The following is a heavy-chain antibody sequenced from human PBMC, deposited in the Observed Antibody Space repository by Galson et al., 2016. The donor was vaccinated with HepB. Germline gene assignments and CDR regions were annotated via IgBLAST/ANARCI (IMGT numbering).Heavy chain of an antibody. CDR2: INHIGIT. D-gene: IGHD4-17*01. CDR3: ARSPRLSDYSDAIDH. Sequence: SETLSLTCAVYGGSLSDYYWHWIRQSPGKGLEWIGEINHIGITNYNPSLESRLTMSIDTSRNQISLKMTAVTAAYTAVYYCARSPRLSDYSDAIDHWGQGTLVTVSS. J-gene: IGHJ4*02. V-gene: IGHV4-34*01. CDR1: GGSLSDYY.